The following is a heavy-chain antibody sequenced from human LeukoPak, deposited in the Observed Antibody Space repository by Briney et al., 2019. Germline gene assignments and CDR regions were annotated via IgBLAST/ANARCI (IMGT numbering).Heavy chain of an antibody. J-gene: IGHJ6*03. CDR3: ARDPSSWYYYYMDV. CDR1: GFTFGSYG. V-gene: IGHV3-30*02. CDR2: IRYDGSNK. D-gene: IGHD6-13*01. Sequence: GGSLRLSCAASGFTFGSYGMHWVRQAPGKGLEWVAFIRYDGSNKYYADSVKGRFTISRDNSKNTLYLQMNSLRAEDTAVYYCARDPSSWYYYYMDVWGKGTTVTVSS.